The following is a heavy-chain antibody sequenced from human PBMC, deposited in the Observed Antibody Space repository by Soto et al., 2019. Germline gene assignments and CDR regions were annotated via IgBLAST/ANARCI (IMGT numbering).Heavy chain of an antibody. V-gene: IGHV3-23*01. CDR3: AKDREVAGTDPSLLYFDY. CDR2: ISGSGGST. CDR1: GFTFSSYA. D-gene: IGHD6-19*01. J-gene: IGHJ4*02. Sequence: GGSLRLSCAASGFTFSSYAMSWVRQAPWKGLEWVSAISGSGGSTYYADSVKGRFTISRDNSKNTLYLQMNSLRAEDTAVYYCAKDREVAGTDPSLLYFDYWGQGTLVTVSS.